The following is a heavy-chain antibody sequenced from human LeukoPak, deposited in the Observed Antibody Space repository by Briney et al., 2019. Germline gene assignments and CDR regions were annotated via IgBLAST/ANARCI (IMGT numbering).Heavy chain of an antibody. CDR2: IYPGDSDT. V-gene: IGHV5-51*01. Sequence: GESLKISCSLSGNNFATSWIGWVRQMPGKGLEWMGIIYPGDSDTRYSPSFQGQVTISADKSISTAYLQWSSLKASDTAMYYCARQAKIGWNYLPGDYWGQGTLVTVSS. D-gene: IGHD1-7*01. CDR3: ARQAKIGWNYLPGDY. CDR1: GNNFATSW. J-gene: IGHJ4*02.